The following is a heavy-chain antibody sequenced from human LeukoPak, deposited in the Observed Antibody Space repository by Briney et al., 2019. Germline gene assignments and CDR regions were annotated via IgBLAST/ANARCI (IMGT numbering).Heavy chain of an antibody. Sequence: PGRSLRLSCAASGFTFSSYGMHWVRQAPGKGLEWVSVIYSAGSIYYADSVEGRFTISRDNSKNTLYLQMNSLRAEDTAMYYCARGRSYYYDSTGSFDYWGQGTLVTVSS. CDR2: IYSAGSI. J-gene: IGHJ4*02. CDR1: GFTFSSYG. D-gene: IGHD3-22*01. V-gene: IGHV3-66*01. CDR3: ARGRSYYYDSTGSFDY.